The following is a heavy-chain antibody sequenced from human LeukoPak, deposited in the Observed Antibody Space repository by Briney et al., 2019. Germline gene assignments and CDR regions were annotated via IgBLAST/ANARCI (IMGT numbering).Heavy chain of an antibody. Sequence: GGSLRLSCAASGLTFSSYGMHWVRKAPGKGLEWVAFIRYDGSNKYYADSVKGRFTISRDDSKNTLYLQMHSLRPEDTAMYYCAKEILEWILPDYWGQGTLVTVSS. CDR1: GLTFSSYG. CDR3: AKEILEWILPDY. CDR2: IRYDGSNK. V-gene: IGHV3-30*02. J-gene: IGHJ4*02. D-gene: IGHD3-3*01.